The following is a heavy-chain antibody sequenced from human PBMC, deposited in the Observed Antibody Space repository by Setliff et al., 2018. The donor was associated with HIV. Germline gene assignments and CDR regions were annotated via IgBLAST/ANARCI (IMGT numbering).Heavy chain of an antibody. CDR1: GYTFTAYG. Sequence: ASVKVSCKASGYTFTAYGITWVRQAPGQGLEWMGWMSAYSGDTKYAQKIQGRVNMTRDASTDTAYVELRSLRFDDTALYYCVRGYYYDKTGYGTFDIWGQGTVVTVSS. J-gene: IGHJ3*02. D-gene: IGHD3-22*01. CDR2: MSAYSGDT. V-gene: IGHV1-18*04. CDR3: VRGYYYDKTGYGTFDI.